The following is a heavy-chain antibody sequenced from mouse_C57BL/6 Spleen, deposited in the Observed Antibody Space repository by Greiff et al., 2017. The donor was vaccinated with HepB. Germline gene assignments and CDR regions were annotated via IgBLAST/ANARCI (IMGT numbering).Heavy chain of an antibody. CDR3: LFITTVVAPCDY. Sequence: VQLKESGAELVRPGASVKLSCTASGFNIKDDYMHWVKQRPEQGLEWIGWIDPENGDTEYASKFQGKATITADTSSNTAYLQLSSLTSEDTAVYYCLFITTVVAPCDYWGQGTTLTVSS. V-gene: IGHV14-4*01. CDR2: IDPENGDT. CDR1: GFNIKDDY. J-gene: IGHJ2*01. D-gene: IGHD1-1*01.